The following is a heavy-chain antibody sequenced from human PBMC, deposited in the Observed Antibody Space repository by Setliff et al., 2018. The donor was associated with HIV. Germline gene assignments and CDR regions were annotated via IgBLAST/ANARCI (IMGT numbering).Heavy chain of an antibody. D-gene: IGHD6-6*01. CDR2: IIPILGIA. Sequence: SVKVSCKASGGTFSSYTISWVRQAPGQGLEWMGRIIPILGIANYAQKFQGRVTITADKSTSTAYMELSSLRSEDTAVYYCASDRRHSSSPGSFDPWGQGTLVTVS. J-gene: IGHJ5*02. V-gene: IGHV1-69*02. CDR1: GGTFSSYT. CDR3: ASDRRHSSSPGSFDP.